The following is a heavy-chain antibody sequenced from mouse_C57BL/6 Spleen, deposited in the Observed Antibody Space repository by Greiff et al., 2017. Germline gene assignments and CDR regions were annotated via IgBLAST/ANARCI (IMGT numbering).Heavy chain of an antibody. CDR3: ARDYGNYVGYFDV. V-gene: IGHV5-17*01. D-gene: IGHD2-1*01. J-gene: IGHJ1*03. CDR1: GFTFSDYG. CDR2: ISSGSSTI. Sequence: DVKLVESGGGLVKPGGSLKLSCAASGFTFSDYGMHWVRQAPEKGLEWVAYISSGSSTIYYADTVKGRCTISRDNAKNTLFLQMTSLRSEDTAMYYCARDYGNYVGYFDVWGTGTTVTVSS.